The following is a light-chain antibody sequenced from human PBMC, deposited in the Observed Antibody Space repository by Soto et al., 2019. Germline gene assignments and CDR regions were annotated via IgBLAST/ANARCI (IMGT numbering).Light chain of an antibody. CDR3: QQHTNWPPSIS. Sequence: EIVLTQSPATLSLSPGERATFSCRASQSVSSYLAWFQQKPGQAPRLLIYDASHRATGIAARFSGSGSQTDFTLPNSSLEPEDFAVYYCQQHTNWPPSISFGPGTRLEIK. J-gene: IGKJ5*01. CDR2: DAS. V-gene: IGKV3-11*01. CDR1: QSVSSY.